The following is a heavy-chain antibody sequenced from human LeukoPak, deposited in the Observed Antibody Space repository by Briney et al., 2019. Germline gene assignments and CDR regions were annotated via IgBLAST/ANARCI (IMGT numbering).Heavy chain of an antibody. D-gene: IGHD3-9*01. J-gene: IGHJ6*02. CDR3: ARGNFDWLFHLNYYYYGMDV. CDR2: INHSGST. Sequence: SETLSLTCAVYGGSFSGYYWSWIRQPPGKGLEWIGEINHSGSTNYNPSLKSRVTISVDTSKNQFSLKLSSVPAADTAVYYCARGNFDWLFHLNYYYYGMDVWGQGTTVTVSS. V-gene: IGHV4-34*01. CDR1: GGSFSGYY.